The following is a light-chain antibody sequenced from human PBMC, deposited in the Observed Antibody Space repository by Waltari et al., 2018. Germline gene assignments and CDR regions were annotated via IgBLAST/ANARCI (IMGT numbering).Light chain of an antibody. J-gene: IGKJ1*01. Sequence: DIQMPQSPSSLSASVGDRVTITCRASQSISTHLNWYQQKPGKAPKLLIYAASTLQSGVPSRFSGSGSGTDFTLTISSLQPEDFATYYCQQSHSTPRTFGQGTKVEIK. CDR3: QQSHSTPRT. CDR1: QSISTH. CDR2: AAS. V-gene: IGKV1-39*01.